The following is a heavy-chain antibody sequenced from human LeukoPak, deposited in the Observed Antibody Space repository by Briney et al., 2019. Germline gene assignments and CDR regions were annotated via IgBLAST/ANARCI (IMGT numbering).Heavy chain of an antibody. D-gene: IGHD3-10*01. CDR3: ARGLYYGSGSYGY. Sequence: SETLSLTCTVSGGSISGYYWRWIRQPPGKGLEWIGEINHRGSANYNPSLKSRVTISVDTSNNQFSLKLSSVTAADTAMYYCARGLYYGSGSYGYWGQGTLVTVSS. CDR1: GGSISGYY. V-gene: IGHV4-34*01. CDR2: INHRGSA. J-gene: IGHJ4*02.